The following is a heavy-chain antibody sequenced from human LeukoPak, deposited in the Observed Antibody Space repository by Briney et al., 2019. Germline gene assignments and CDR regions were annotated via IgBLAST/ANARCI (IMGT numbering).Heavy chain of an antibody. CDR3: ARVFDSGSQAYFYYMDV. Sequence: SETLSLTCTVSGYSISTGYYWDWIRQPPGKGLEWIGTFYHGGSTYYNPSLKSRVTISVDMSKNQFSLKVSSVTAADTAVYYCARVFDSGSQAYFYYMDVWGKGTTVTISS. D-gene: IGHD3-10*01. CDR2: FYHGGST. J-gene: IGHJ6*03. CDR1: GYSISTGYY. V-gene: IGHV4-38-2*02.